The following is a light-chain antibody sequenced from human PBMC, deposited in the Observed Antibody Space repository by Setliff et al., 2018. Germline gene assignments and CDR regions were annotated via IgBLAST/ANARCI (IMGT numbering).Light chain of an antibody. CDR2: DVS. J-gene: IGLJ1*01. V-gene: IGLV2-14*01. CDR3: SSYTSSSIFYV. CDR1: SSDVGGYNY. Sequence: QSVLTQPRSVSGSPGQSVTISCTGTSSDVGGYNYVSWYQQHPGKAPKLMIYDVSNRPSGVSNRFSGSKSGNTASLTISGLQAEDEADYYCSSYTSSSIFYVFGTGTKVTVL.